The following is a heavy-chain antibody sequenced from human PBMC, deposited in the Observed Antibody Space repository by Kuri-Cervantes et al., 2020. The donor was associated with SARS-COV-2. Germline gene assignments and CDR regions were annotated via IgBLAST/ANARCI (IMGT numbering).Heavy chain of an antibody. Sequence: KVSCKGSGYSFTSYWIGWVRQMPGKGLEWMGIIYPGDSDTRYSPSFQGQVTISADKSISTAYLQWSSLKASDTAMYYCARHSHSSRSLANFDYWGQGTLVTVSS. J-gene: IGHJ4*02. CDR2: IYPGDSDT. CDR1: GYSFTSYW. V-gene: IGHV5-51*01. D-gene: IGHD6-13*01. CDR3: ARHSHSSRSLANFDY.